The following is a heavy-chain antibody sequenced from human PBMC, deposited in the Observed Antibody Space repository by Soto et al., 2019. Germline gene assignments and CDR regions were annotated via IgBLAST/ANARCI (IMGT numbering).Heavy chain of an antibody. CDR2: IIPILGIA. Sequence: QVQLVQSGAAVKKPGSSVKVSCKASGGTFSSYTISWVRQAPGQGLEWMGRIIPILGIANYAQKFQGRVTITADKSTSTAYMELSSLRSEDTAVYYCARSPLGGKSLDYWGQGTLVTVSS. V-gene: IGHV1-69*02. J-gene: IGHJ4*02. CDR3: ARSPLGGKSLDY. CDR1: GGTFSSYT.